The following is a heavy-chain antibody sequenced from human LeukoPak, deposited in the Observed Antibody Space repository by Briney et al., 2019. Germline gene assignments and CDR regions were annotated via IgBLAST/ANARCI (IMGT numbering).Heavy chain of an antibody. CDR3: AKAVSQHHFAN. Sequence: GGSLRLSCAASGFTFDDYAMHWVRQAPGKGLEWVSGISWNSGSIGHADSVKGRFTISRDNAKNSLYLQMNSLRAEDTALYYCAKAVSQHHFANWGQGTLVTVSS. CDR2: ISWNSGSI. J-gene: IGHJ4*02. V-gene: IGHV3-9*01. D-gene: IGHD2-2*01. CDR1: GFTFDDYA.